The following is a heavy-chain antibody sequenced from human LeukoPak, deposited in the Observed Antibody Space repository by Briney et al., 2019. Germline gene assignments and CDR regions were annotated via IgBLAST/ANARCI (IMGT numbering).Heavy chain of an antibody. D-gene: IGHD3-10*01. CDR1: GFTFSSYD. Sequence: GGSLRLSCAASGFTFSSYDMHWVRQATGKGLEWVSAIGTAGDTYYPGSVKGRFAISRENAKNSLYLQMNSLRAGDTAVYYCARALLWDAFDIWGQGTMVTVSS. CDR2: IGTAGDT. V-gene: IGHV3-13*04. CDR3: ARALLWDAFDI. J-gene: IGHJ3*02.